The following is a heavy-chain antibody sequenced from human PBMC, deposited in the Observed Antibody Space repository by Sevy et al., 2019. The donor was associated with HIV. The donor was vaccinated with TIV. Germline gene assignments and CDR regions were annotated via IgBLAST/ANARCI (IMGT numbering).Heavy chain of an antibody. J-gene: IGHJ5*02. CDR1: GYTFTGYY. V-gene: IGHV1-2*02. Sequence: ASVKVSCKASGYTFTGYYMHWVRQAPGQGLEWMGWINPNSGGTNYAQKFQGRVTMTRDTSISTAYMELSRLRSDDTAVYYCAREDQRRLDIVVVPAAIAFDPWGQGTLVTVSS. CDR3: AREDQRRLDIVVVPAAIAFDP. CDR2: INPNSGGT. D-gene: IGHD2-2*02.